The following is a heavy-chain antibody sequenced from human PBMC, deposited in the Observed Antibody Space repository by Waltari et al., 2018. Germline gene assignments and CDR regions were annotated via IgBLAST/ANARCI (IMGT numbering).Heavy chain of an antibody. J-gene: IGHJ4*02. CDR2: IYYSGNT. CDR3: ARDFTVRYFDWLSQGDLYYFDN. D-gene: IGHD3-9*01. CDR1: GDSISSSHYY. V-gene: IGHV4-39*07. Sequence: QLQESGPGLMKPSETLSLTCTVSGDSISSSHYYWGWIRKPPGKGLEWIGSIYYSGNTYYNPSLKSRATVAVDTSKNQFSLNLISVTAADTAVYFCARDFTVRYFDWLSQGDLYYFDNWGQGTLVTVSP.